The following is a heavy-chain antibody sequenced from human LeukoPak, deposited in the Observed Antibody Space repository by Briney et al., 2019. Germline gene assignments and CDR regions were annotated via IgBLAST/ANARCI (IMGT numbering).Heavy chain of an antibody. CDR3: ASRYDSSGYYKTPFDY. Sequence: ETLSLTCAVYGGSFSGYYWSWIRQPPGKGLEWIGEINHSGSTNYNPSLKSRVTISVDTSKNQFSLKLSSVTAADTAVYYCASRYDSSGYYKTPFDYWGQGTLVTVSS. CDR2: INHSGST. D-gene: IGHD3-22*01. V-gene: IGHV4-34*01. J-gene: IGHJ4*02. CDR1: GGSFSGYY.